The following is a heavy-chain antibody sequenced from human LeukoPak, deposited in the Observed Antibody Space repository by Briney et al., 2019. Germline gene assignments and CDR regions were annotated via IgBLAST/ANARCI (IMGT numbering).Heavy chain of an antibody. Sequence: SETLSLTCTVSGGSISSSSYYWGWIRQPPGKGLEGIGSIYYSGSTYYNPSLKSRVTISVDTSKNQFSLKLSSVTAADTAVYYCARDHLGSGYDWGIDYWGQGTLVTVSS. CDR2: IYYSGST. D-gene: IGHD5-12*01. J-gene: IGHJ4*02. CDR3: ARDHLGSGYDWGIDY. V-gene: IGHV4-39*07. CDR1: GGSISSSSYY.